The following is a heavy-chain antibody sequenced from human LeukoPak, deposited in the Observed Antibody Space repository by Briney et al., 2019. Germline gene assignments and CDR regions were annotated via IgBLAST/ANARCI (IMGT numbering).Heavy chain of an antibody. D-gene: IGHD7-27*01. CDR1: GFSFGTHW. J-gene: IGHJ4*02. CDR2: IKQDETET. Sequence: GGSLRLSCVASGFSFGTHWMAWVRQPPGAGPEWVANIKQDETETYYADAVRGRFTITRDNAKNPLYLQMDNLRGEDTAVYYCARDPGDRPQAVGYFFDYWGQGSLVTVSS. CDR3: ARDPGDRPQAVGYFFDY. V-gene: IGHV3-7*01.